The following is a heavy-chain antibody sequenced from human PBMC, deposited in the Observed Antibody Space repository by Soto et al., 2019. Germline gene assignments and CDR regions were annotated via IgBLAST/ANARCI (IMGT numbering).Heavy chain of an antibody. Sequence: GGSLRLSCAASGFTFSSYAMSWVRQAPGKGLEWVSAISGSGGSTYYADSVKGRFTISRDNSKNTLYLQMNSLRAEDTAVYYCAKDRVLGGFDYGDFYFDYWGQGTLVTVSS. D-gene: IGHD4-17*01. CDR1: GFTFSSYA. V-gene: IGHV3-23*01. J-gene: IGHJ4*02. CDR3: AKDRVLGGFDYGDFYFDY. CDR2: ISGSGGST.